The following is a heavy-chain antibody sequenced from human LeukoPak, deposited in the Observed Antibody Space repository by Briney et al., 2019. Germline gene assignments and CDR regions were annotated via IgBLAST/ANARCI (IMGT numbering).Heavy chain of an antibody. V-gene: IGHV3-21*01. CDR2: ISSSSSYI. Sequence: GGSLRLSCAASGFTFSNFAMSWVRQAPGKGLEWVSSISSSSSYIYYADSVKGRFTISRDNAKNSLYLQMNSLRAEDTAVYYCARWVTTIDYWGQGTLVTVSS. CDR1: GFTFSNFA. D-gene: IGHD4-17*01. J-gene: IGHJ4*02. CDR3: ARWVTTIDY.